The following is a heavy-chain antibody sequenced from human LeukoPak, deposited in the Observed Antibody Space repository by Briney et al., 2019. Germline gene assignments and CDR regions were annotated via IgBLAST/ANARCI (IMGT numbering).Heavy chain of an antibody. CDR1: GFTFEEYG. Sequence: GGSLRLSCAASGFTFEEYGMSWVRQPPGKGLEWVSGMNWNGGSTGYADSVKGRFTISRDNAKNSLYLQMDSLRAEDTALYYCARGGRYRSPSPNWFDPWGQGTLVTVSS. CDR3: ARGGRYRSPSPNWFDP. CDR2: MNWNGGST. V-gene: IGHV3-20*04. J-gene: IGHJ5*02. D-gene: IGHD3-9*01.